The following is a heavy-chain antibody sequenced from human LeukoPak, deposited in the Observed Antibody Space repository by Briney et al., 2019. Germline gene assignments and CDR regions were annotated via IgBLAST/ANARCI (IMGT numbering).Heavy chain of an antibody. CDR2: IYSGGST. CDR1: GFTVSSNY. CDR3: SRGAAAGHFDY. D-gene: IGHD6-13*01. J-gene: IGHJ4*02. Sequence: GGFLRLSCAASGFTVSSNYMSWVRQAPGKGLEWVSVIYSGGSTYYADSVKGRFTISRDNSKNTLYLQMNSLRAEDTAVYYCSRGAAAGHFDYWGQGTLVTVSS. V-gene: IGHV3-66*01.